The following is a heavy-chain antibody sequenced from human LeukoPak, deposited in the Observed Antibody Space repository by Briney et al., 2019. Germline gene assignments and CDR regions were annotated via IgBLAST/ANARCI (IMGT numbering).Heavy chain of an antibody. CDR3: ARSRIGGRYYYMDV. CDR1: GGSISSGGYY. D-gene: IGHD2-15*01. V-gene: IGHV4-30-2*01. J-gene: IGHJ6*03. Sequence: PSETLSLTCTVSGGSISSGGYYWSWIQQPPGKGLEWIGYIYHSGSTYYNPSLKSRVTISVDRSKNQFSLKLSSVTAADTAVYYCARSRIGGRYYYMDVWGKGTTVTVSS. CDR2: IYHSGST.